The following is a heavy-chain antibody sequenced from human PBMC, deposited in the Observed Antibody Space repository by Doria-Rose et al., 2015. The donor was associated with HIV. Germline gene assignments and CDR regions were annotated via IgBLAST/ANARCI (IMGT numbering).Heavy chain of an antibody. V-gene: IGHV4-31*03. J-gene: IGHJ4*02. CDR3: ARMGSYRELDY. Sequence: TCSVSGASVSSRGYYWNWIRQVPGKGLESLGYTYYTGTSDYSPSLKSRLNTAVDTSKNQFSLKLSFVTVADTAVYYCARMGSYRELDYWGQGALVIVSA. D-gene: IGHD3-3*01. CDR2: TYYTGTS. CDR1: GASVSSRGYY.